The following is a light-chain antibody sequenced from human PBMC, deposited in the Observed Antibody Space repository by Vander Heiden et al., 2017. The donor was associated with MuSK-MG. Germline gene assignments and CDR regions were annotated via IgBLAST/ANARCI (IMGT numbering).Light chain of an antibody. CDR3: GAWDSSLSAVI. J-gene: IGLJ2*01. Sequence: QSVLTQPPSVSAAPGPKVTIPCSGSTSNIGNNYVSWYQQVPGTAPKLLICENDKRPSGIPDRFSGSKSGTSATLGITGLQTGDEADYYCGAWDSSLSAVIFGGGTKLTVL. V-gene: IGLV1-51*02. CDR2: END. CDR1: TSNIGNNY.